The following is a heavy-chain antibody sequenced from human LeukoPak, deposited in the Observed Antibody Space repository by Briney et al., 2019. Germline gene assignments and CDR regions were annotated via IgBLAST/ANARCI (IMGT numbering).Heavy chain of an antibody. Sequence: GGSLRLSCAASGFTFSSYAMSWVRQAPGKGLQWVSLMYSVGTTFYADSVKGRFTMSRDSSKNTLYLQMNSLRAEDTAVYYCVRCTFVLHKRCSAFDVWGQGTMVTVSA. D-gene: IGHD1-1*01. V-gene: IGHV3-66*01. CDR2: MYSVGTT. J-gene: IGHJ3*01. CDR1: GFTFSSYA. CDR3: VRCTFVLHKRCSAFDV.